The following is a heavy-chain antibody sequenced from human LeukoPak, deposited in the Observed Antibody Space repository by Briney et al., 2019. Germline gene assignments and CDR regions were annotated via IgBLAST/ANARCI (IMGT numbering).Heavy chain of an antibody. CDR3: ARELATIFGVVTAPIYYYYGMDV. CDR2: MNPNSGNT. V-gene: IGHV1-8*01. J-gene: IGHJ6*02. CDR1: GYTFTSYD. D-gene: IGHD3-3*01. Sequence: ASVNVSCKASGYTFTSYDINWVRPATGQGLEWMGWMNPNSGNTGHAQKFQGRVTMTRNTSRSTAYMELSSLRSEDTAVYYCARELATIFGVVTAPIYYYYGMDVWGQGTTVTVSS.